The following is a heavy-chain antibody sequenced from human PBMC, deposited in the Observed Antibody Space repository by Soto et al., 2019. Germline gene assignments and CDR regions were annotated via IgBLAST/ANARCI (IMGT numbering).Heavy chain of an antibody. Sequence: SETLSLTCAVSGASIGSGGWWSWVRQPPGKGLEWIAEIFHDGSTNYSPSLKSRVTISVDKSQNQFSLNVYSVTAADTAVYYCARHEGWTGPDQWGQGTLVTVSS. D-gene: IGHD2-8*02. CDR2: IFHDGST. V-gene: IGHV4-4*02. CDR1: GASIGSGGW. CDR3: ARHEGWTGPDQ. J-gene: IGHJ5*02.